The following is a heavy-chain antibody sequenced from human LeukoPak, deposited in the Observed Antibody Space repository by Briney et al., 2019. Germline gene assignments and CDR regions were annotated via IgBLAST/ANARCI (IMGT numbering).Heavy chain of an antibody. J-gene: IGHJ4*02. D-gene: IGHD4-17*01. Sequence: GGSLRLSCTASGFTVSANNMSWVRQAPGKGLEWVSVIYSGGSTYYADSVKGRFTISRDNSKNTLSLQMNSLRAEDTAVYYCARGEDYGDYFDYWGQGTLVTVSS. CDR3: ARGEDYGDYFDY. CDR1: GFTVSANN. V-gene: IGHV3-53*01. CDR2: IYSGGST.